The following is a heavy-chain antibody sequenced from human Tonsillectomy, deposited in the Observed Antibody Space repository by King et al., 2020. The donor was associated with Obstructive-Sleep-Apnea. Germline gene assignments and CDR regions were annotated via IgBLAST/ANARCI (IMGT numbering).Heavy chain of an antibody. D-gene: IGHD3-10*01. CDR1: GFVFDHYA. J-gene: IGHJ6*02. CDR2: ISWDARSV. Sequence: VQLVESGGGLVQPAESLRLSCTASGFVFDHYAMHWVRQAPGKGLEWVSGISWDARSVDYAVSVKGRFTISRDNAKRSLFLEMNSLRVEDTALYYCARDSFRDDLYFYYGLDVWGQGTTVTVSS. V-gene: IGHV3-9*01. CDR3: ARDSFRDDLYFYYGLDV.